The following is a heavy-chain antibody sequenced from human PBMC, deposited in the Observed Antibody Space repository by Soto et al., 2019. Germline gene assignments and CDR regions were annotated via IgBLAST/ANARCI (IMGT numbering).Heavy chain of an antibody. CDR1: GGTFSSYA. CDR2: IIPIFGTA. CDR3: ASHNGGYYYYGMDV. Sequence: SVKVSCKASGGTFSSYAISWVLQAPGQGLEWMGGIIPIFGTANYAQKFQGRVTITADESTSTAYMELSSLRSEDTAVYYCASHNGGYYYYGMDVWGQGTTVTVSS. J-gene: IGHJ6*02. V-gene: IGHV1-69*13. D-gene: IGHD1-20*01.